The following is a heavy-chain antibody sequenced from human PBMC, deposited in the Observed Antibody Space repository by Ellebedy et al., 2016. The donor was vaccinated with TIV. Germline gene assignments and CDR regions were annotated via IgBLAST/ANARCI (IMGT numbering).Heavy chain of an antibody. V-gene: IGHV4-39*01. CDR3: ATVPGTGWFDP. CDR1: GGPVSTDNYF. D-gene: IGHD6-19*01. CDR2: IFHSGNS. Sequence: MPSETLSLTCSVSGGPVSTDNYFWGWIRQSPAKGLEWIGSIFHSGNSYYNPSLKSRVTIFVDTSKNQFSLKLRSVTAADTAVYFCATVPGTGWFDPWGQGTLVTVSS. J-gene: IGHJ5*02.